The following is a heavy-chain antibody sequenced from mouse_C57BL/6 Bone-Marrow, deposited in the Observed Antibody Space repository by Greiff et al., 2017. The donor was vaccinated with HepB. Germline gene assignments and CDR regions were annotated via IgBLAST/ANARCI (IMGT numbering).Heavy chain of an antibody. CDR3: ARNSRGNYPYSFDY. J-gene: IGHJ2*01. Sequence: VQRVESGPGLVQPSQSLSITCTVSGFSLTSYGVHWVRQSPGKGLEWLGVIWSGGSTDYNAAFISRLSISKDNSKSQVFFKMNSLQADDTTIYYCARNSRGNYPYSFDYWGQGTTLTVSS. V-gene: IGHV2-2*01. CDR1: GFSLTSYG. CDR2: IWSGGST. D-gene: IGHD2-1*01.